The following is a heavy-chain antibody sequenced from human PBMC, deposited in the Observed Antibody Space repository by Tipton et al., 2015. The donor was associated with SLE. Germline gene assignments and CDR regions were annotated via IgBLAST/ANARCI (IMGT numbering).Heavy chain of an antibody. V-gene: IGHV4-39*07. CDR1: GGSLSSSSYY. J-gene: IGHJ5*02. D-gene: IGHD6-19*01. CDR3: ARVTSSGWTESWFDP. Sequence: TLSLTCTVSGGSLSSSSYYWGWIRQPPGTGLEWLGRIYTSGSTNYNPSLKSRVTMSVGTSKNQFSLKLSAVTAADTAVYYCARVTSSGWTESWFDPWGQGTLVTVSS. CDR2: IYTSGST.